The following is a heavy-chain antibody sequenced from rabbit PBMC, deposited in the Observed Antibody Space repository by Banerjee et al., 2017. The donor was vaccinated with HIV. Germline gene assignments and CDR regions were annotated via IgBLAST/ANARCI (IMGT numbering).Heavy chain of an antibody. Sequence: QSLEESGGDLVKPGAYLTLTCTASGFSFSSDYDMCWVRQAPGKGLEWIACINTSSGSTVYATWAKGRFTISKASWTTVTLQMTSLTAADTATYFCARDLAGAIGWNFNLWGQGTLVTVS. CDR3: ARDLAGAIGWNFNL. CDR1: GFSFSSDYD. D-gene: IGHD4-1*01. J-gene: IGHJ4*01. CDR2: INTSSGST. V-gene: IGHV1S40*01.